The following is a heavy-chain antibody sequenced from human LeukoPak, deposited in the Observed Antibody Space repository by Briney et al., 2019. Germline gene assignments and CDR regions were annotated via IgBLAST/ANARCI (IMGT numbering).Heavy chain of an antibody. CDR2: ISLRGLT. D-gene: IGHD1-26*01. CDR1: GGSISGTNW. Sequence: SETLSLTCGVSGGSISGTNWWSWVRQPPGQGLEWIGEISLRGLTNYNPSLRSRLTMSLDDSKNQVSLNLTSVTAAETAVYYCSRESGPFSPFGFWGQGTLFPV. J-gene: IGHJ4*02. CDR3: SRESGPFSPFGF. V-gene: IGHV4-4*02.